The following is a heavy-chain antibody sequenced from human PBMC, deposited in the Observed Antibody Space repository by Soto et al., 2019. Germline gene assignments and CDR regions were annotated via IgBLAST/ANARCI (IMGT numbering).Heavy chain of an antibody. V-gene: IGHV2-26*01. Sequence: QVTLKESGPVLVKPTETLTLTCTVSGVSLSNARMGVSWIRQPPGKALEWLAHIFSNDEKSYTTSLKSRLTISKDTSKSQVVLTMTNMDAVDTATYYCARILNTVVRGVIIQTNWFDPWGQGTLVTVSS. CDR3: ARILNTVVRGVIIQTNWFDP. D-gene: IGHD3-10*01. J-gene: IGHJ5*02. CDR2: IFSNDEK. CDR1: GVSLSNARMG.